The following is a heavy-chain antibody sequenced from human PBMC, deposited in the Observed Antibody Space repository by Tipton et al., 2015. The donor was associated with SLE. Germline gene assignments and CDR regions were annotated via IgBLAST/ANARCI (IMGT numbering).Heavy chain of an antibody. CDR3: ARHWVGAAAGLGPRWFDP. CDR2: IYTSGST. Sequence: TLSLTCTVSGGSISSYYWNWIRQPAGKGLEWIGRIYTSGSTNFNPSRKSRVTMSVDVSKNQFSLKVTSVTAADTAVYYCARHWVGAAAGLGPRWFDPWGQGAPVIVSS. V-gene: IGHV4-4*07. CDR1: GGSISSYY. D-gene: IGHD6-13*01. J-gene: IGHJ5*02.